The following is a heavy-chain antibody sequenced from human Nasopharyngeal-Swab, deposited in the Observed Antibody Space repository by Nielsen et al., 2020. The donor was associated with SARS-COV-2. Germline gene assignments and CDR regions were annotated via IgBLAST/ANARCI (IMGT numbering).Heavy chain of an antibody. J-gene: IGHJ3*02. D-gene: IGHD3-16*01. V-gene: IGHV3-15*01. CDR1: GFTFSYAW. CDR3: SYDYVWGTPGPDAFDI. CDR2: IKSKSDGGTT. Sequence: GESLKISCAASGFTFSYAWMSWVRQAPGKGLEWVGRIKSKSDGGTTDYVAPVKGRFTTSRDDSKNTLYLQMNSLKTEDTAVYYCSYDYVWGTPGPDAFDIWGQGTMVTVSS.